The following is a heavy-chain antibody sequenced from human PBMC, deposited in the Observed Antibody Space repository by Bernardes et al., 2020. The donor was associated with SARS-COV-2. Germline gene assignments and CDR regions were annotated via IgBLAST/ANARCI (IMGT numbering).Heavy chain of an antibody. Sequence: ASVKVSCKASGYTVTGYYLHWVRQAPGQGLEWMGWINPISAGTSFAQMLQGRLTMTRDTSSSTAYMELNSLRSDDTAVYYCARAQGFWGWFDPWGQGTLVTVSS. CDR3: ARAQGFWGWFDP. CDR1: GYTVTGYY. J-gene: IGHJ5*02. CDR2: INPISAGT. D-gene: IGHD3-16*01. V-gene: IGHV1-2*02.